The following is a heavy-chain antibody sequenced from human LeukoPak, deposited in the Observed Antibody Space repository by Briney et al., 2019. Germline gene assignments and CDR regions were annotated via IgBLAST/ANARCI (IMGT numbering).Heavy chain of an antibody. CDR3: ATADWGSFYFDS. J-gene: IGHJ4*02. CDR2: TSYSEGT. CDR1: GGSVSRGGYY. V-gene: IGHV4-31*03. D-gene: IGHD3-16*01. Sequence: SETLSLTCTVSGGSVSRGGYYWNWIRQHPGKGLEWIGFTSYSEGTYYNSSLMSRITISVDRSQNQFSLKMRDVTAADTAVYFCATADWGSFYFDSWGQGALVAVSS.